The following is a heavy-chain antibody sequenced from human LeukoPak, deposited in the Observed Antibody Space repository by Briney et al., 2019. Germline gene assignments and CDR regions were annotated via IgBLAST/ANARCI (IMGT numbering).Heavy chain of an antibody. CDR2: IRYDKSNE. V-gene: IGHV3-30*02. CDR1: GFIFSNFG. Sequence: GGSLRLSCTVSGFIFSNFGMHWVRQAPRKGLEWLAYIRYDKSNEYYADFVKGRFTISRDNSKNVLYLQMNSLRPEDTALYFCARDYSSGYHSDGPRFDPWGQGTLVTVSS. D-gene: IGHD5-24*01. J-gene: IGHJ5*02. CDR3: ARDYSSGYHSDGPRFDP.